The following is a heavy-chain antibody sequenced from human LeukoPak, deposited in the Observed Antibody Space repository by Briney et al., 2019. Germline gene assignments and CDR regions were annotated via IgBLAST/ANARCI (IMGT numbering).Heavy chain of an antibody. J-gene: IGHJ4*02. CDR3: TRSGTRLGTDFDY. V-gene: IGHV3-7*01. CDR1: GFTFSSYW. D-gene: IGHD3-16*01. Sequence: GGSLRLSCAASGFTFSSYWMSWVRQAPGKGLEWVANIKQDGSEKYYVDSVKGRFTISRDNAKSSLYLQMNSLRVEDTAVYYCTRSGTRLGTDFDYWGQGTLVTVSS. CDR2: IKQDGSEK.